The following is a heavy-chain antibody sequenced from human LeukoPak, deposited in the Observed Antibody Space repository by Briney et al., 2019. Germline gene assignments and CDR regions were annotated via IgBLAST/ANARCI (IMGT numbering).Heavy chain of an antibody. V-gene: IGHV4-59*08. J-gene: IGHJ6*02. Sequence: PSETLSLTCTVSGGSISSYYWSWIRQPPGKGLEWIGYIYYSGSTNYNPSLKSRVTISVDTSKNQFSLKLSSMTAADTAVYYCARGYSSGSFYYYYYGMDVWGQGTTVTVSS. CDR1: GGSISSYY. CDR2: IYYSGST. CDR3: ARGYSSGSFYYYYYGMDV. D-gene: IGHD6-19*01.